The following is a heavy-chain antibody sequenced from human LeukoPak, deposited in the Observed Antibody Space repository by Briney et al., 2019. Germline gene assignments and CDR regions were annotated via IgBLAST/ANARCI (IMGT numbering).Heavy chain of an antibody. D-gene: IGHD3-3*01. J-gene: IGHJ6*02. CDR1: GFTFSRYW. Sequence: GGSLRLSCAASGFTFSRYWMFWVRQAPGKALMWVSRISSDGSSTTYADSVKGRFTTSRDNAKNTLYLQMNTLRAEDTAEYYCASAIFGVVNNYYAMDVWGQGTTVTVSS. CDR3: ASAIFGVVNNYYAMDV. CDR2: ISSDGSST. V-gene: IGHV3-74*01.